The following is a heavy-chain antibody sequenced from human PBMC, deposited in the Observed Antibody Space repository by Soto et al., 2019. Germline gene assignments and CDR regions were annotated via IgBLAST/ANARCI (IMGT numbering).Heavy chain of an antibody. CDR2: INPKSGGT. CDR1: GYSFTDDH. J-gene: IGHJ6*02. Sequence: GASVKVSCKASGYSFTDDHIHRVRQAPGQVLEWLGLINPKSGGTSTAQKFQGWVTITTDTSISTASMELTRLTSDDTAIYYCARGDSTDCSNGVCSLFYNHAMEVWG. V-gene: IGHV1-2*04. CDR3: ARGDSTDCSNGVCSLFYNHAMEV. D-gene: IGHD2-8*01.